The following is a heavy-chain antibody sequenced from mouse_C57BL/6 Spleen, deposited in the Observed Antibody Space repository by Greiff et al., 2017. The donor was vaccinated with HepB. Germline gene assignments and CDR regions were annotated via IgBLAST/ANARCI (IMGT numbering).Heavy chain of an antibody. D-gene: IGHD3-2*02. CDR1: GYTFTSYW. CDR2: IYPGSGST. J-gene: IGHJ2*01. V-gene: IGHV1-55*01. CDR3: ARSGLDSSGYYFDY. Sequence: QVQLKQPGAELVKPGASVKMSCKASGYTFTSYWITWVKQRPGQGLEWIGDIYPGSGSTNYNEKFKSKATLTVDTSSSTAYMQLSSLTSEDSAVYYCARSGLDSSGYYFDYWGQGTTLTVSS.